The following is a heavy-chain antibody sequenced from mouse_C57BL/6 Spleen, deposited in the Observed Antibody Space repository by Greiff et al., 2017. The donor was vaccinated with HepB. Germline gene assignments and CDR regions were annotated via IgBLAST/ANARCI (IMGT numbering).Heavy chain of an antibody. CDR2: IYPGSGST. CDR1: GYTFTSYW. V-gene: IGHV1-55*01. D-gene: IGHD1-1*01. Sequence: QVQLQQPGAELVKPGASVKMSCKASGYTFTSYWITWVKQRPGQGLEWIGDIYPGSGSTNYNEKFKSKATLTVDTSSSTAYMQLSSLTSEDSAVYYCASEERITTVVVDYWGQGTTLTVSS. J-gene: IGHJ2*01. CDR3: ASEERITTVVVDY.